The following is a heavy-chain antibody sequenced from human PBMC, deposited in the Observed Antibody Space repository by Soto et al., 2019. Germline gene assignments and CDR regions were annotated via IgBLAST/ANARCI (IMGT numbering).Heavy chain of an antibody. CDR1: GGTLSSYA. D-gene: IGHD2-2*02. CDR3: AGTREIPYYHGMDV. Sequence: ASVKVSCKAPGGTLSSYAINWVRQAPGQGLEWMGGIIPIFGSANYAPKFQGRVTISADESTSTAYMEVSSLRSEDTAVYYCAGTREIPYYHGMDVWGQGTTVTVSS. V-gene: IGHV1-69*13. J-gene: IGHJ6*02. CDR2: IIPIFGSA.